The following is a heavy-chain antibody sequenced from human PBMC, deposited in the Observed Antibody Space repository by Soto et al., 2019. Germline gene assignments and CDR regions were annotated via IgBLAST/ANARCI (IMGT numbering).Heavy chain of an antibody. CDR3: ARDITMIVVVPHSFDY. J-gene: IGHJ4*02. CDR2: ISAYNDNT. Sequence: GLEWMGRISAYNDNTHYARKLKGTVTTTTDASTSTVYMELRSLRSDETAVYYCARDITMIVVVPHSFDYWGQGTLVTVSS. V-gene: IGHV1-18*01. D-gene: IGHD3-22*01.